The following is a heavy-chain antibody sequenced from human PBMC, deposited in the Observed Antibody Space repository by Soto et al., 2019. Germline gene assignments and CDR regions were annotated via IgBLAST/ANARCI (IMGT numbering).Heavy chain of an antibody. D-gene: IGHD3-22*01. CDR1: GFSFSSYP. Sequence: PRRSLRLSCAACGFSFSSYPMRWVGQATGKRLEWVSAISGSGGRTYYAYSVKGRFTISRDNSKNTLYLQMNILRAEGSAVYYCAKGAGTTMIVVVIGSAAFDIGGQGTMVIVSS. J-gene: IGHJ3*02. V-gene: IGHV3-23*01. CDR3: AKGAGTTMIVVVIGSAAFDI. CDR2: ISGSGGRT.